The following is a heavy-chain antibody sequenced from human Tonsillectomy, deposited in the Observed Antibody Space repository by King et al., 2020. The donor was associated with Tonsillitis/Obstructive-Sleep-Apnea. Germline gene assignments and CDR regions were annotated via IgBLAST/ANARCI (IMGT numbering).Heavy chain of an antibody. V-gene: IGHV3-33*01. Sequence: QLVQSGGGVVQPGRSLRLSCAASGFTFSSYGIHWVRQAPGKGLEWVAVIWYDGSNKYYADSMKGRFTISRDNSKNTLYLQMNSLRAEDTAIYYCARDGFNAFDIWGQGTMVTVSS. CDR3: ARDGFNAFDI. J-gene: IGHJ3*02. CDR2: IWYDGSNK. CDR1: GFTFSSYG.